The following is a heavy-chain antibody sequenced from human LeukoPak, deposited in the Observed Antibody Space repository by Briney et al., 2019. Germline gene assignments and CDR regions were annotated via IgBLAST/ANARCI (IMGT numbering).Heavy chain of an antibody. CDR2: ISSSSSYI. CDR3: ARARSSYDAFDI. CDR1: GFTFSSYS. Sequence: GGSLRLSSAASGFTFSSYSMNWVRQAPGKGLEWVSSISSSSSYIYYADSVKGRFTISRDNAKNSLYLQMNSLRAEDTAVYYCARARSSYDAFDIWGQGTMVTVSS. J-gene: IGHJ3*02. V-gene: IGHV3-21*01. D-gene: IGHD6-6*01.